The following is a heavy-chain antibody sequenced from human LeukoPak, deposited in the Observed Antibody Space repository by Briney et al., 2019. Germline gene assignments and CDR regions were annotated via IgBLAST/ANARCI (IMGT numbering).Heavy chain of an antibody. D-gene: IGHD6-13*01. V-gene: IGHV3-23*01. CDR2: ISGSGGST. CDR1: GFTFSSHG. J-gene: IGHJ3*02. Sequence: GGTLRLSCAASGFTFSSHGMSWVRQAPGKGLEWVSDISGSGGSTYYADSVKGRFTISRDNSKNTLYLQMNSLRAEDTAVYYCAKEHGGSSWYEDAFDIWGQGTMVTVSS. CDR3: AKEHGGSSWYEDAFDI.